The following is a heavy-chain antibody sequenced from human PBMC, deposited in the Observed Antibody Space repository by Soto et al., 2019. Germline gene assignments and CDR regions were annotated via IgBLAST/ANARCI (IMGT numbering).Heavy chain of an antibody. CDR3: AKVAWFDP. V-gene: IGHV3-30*18. Sequence: QVQLVESGGGVVQPGRSLRLSCAASGFTFSSYGMHWVRQAPGKGLEWVAVISYDGSNKYYADSVKGRFTISRDNSKNTLYLQMNSLRAEETAVYYCAKVAWFDPWGQGTLVTVSS. J-gene: IGHJ5*02. CDR2: ISYDGSNK. CDR1: GFTFSSYG.